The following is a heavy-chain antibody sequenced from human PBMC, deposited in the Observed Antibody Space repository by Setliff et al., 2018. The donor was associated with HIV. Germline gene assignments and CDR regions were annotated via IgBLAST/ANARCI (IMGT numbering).Heavy chain of an antibody. J-gene: IGHJ4*02. CDR3: AQGAIRDSGSHITTR. V-gene: IGHV1-46*03. CDR2: INPAGNPT. Sequence: ASVKVSCKASGYTFTSDYIHWVRQAPGQGLEWMGIINPAGNPTSYAQKFQGRVTMTRDTSISTAYIELSRLRSDDTAVYYCAQGAIRDSGSHITTRWGQGTLVTVSS. CDR1: GYTFTSDY. D-gene: IGHD3-10*01.